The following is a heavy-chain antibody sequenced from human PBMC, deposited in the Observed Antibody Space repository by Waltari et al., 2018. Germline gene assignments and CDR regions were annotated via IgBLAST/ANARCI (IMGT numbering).Heavy chain of an antibody. Sequence: QVQLQESGPRLVKPSEPLSLTCPVSEYSVSTGFYWGWVRQSPGKGLEWIGSIYHLGNTRYNPPLSSRVAVSMDMSKNQFSLRLTSVTAADTAVYYCARHRLDRGDSFDFWGQGALVTVSS. CDR2: IYHLGNT. D-gene: IGHD3-22*01. J-gene: IGHJ4*02. CDR3: ARHRLDRGDSFDF. CDR1: EYSVSTGFY. V-gene: IGHV4-38-2*01.